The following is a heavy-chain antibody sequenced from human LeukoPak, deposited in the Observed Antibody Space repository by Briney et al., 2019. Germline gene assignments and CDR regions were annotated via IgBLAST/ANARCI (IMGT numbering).Heavy chain of an antibody. J-gene: IGHJ4*02. CDR3: ARSDYYDSSRYYYGY. Sequence: GGSLTLSCAASGFTFSNYEMNWVRQAPGKGLEWVSYISSSGSTIYYADSVKGRFTISRDNAKNSLYLQMNTLRAEDTAVYYCARSDYYDSSRYYYGYWGQGTLVTVSS. CDR1: GFTFSNYE. CDR2: ISSSGSTI. V-gene: IGHV3-48*03. D-gene: IGHD3-22*01.